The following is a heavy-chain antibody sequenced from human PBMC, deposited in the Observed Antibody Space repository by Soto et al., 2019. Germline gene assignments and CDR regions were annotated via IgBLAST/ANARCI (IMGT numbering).Heavy chain of an antibody. CDR2: IYWDDDR. Sequence: QITLKESGPTLVKPTQTLTLTCTFSGFSFSNGVGVGWIRQPPGKALEWLALIYWDDDRRYSPSLRGRVTITXXTXKXXVVLTMTNMDPVDTATYYCVHRHLQYTWNSVYFDYWGQGTLVTVSS. D-gene: IGHD1-7*01. CDR1: GFSFSNGVG. V-gene: IGHV2-5*02. J-gene: IGHJ4*02. CDR3: VHRHLQYTWNSVYFDY.